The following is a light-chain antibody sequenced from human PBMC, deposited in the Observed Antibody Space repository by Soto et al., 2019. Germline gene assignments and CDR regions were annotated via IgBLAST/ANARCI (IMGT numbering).Light chain of an antibody. Sequence: VLKQCPANLYLSPGERATLSWGASQTVYSYLAWYQHTPGQAPRLLVYDASNRATGIPARFSGSGSGTDFTLTIRGLEPQAFTVYYCQLRTNWPPVFTFCQGTRLEIK. CDR2: DAS. V-gene: IGKV3-11*01. CDR3: QLRTNWPPVFT. CDR1: QTVYSY. J-gene: IGKJ5*01.